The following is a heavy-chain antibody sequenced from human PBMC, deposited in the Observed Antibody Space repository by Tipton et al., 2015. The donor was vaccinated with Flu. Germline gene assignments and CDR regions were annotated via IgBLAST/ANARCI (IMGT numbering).Heavy chain of an antibody. D-gene: IGHD7-27*01. CDR2: ISSSGNTL. CDR1: GFTFSSYE. J-gene: IGHJ4*02. V-gene: IGHV3-48*03. Sequence: SLRLSCAASGFTFSSYEMSWVRQAPGKGLEWLSYISSSGNTLSYADSVRGRFTISRDNTKKPLYLILNSLRAEDTAIYYCATLTGDDYWGQGIMVTVSS. CDR3: ATLTGDDY.